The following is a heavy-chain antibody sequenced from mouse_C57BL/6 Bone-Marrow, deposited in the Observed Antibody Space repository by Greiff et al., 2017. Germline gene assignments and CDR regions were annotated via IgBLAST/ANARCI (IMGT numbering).Heavy chain of an antibody. D-gene: IGHD4-1*01. CDR2: ISDGGSYT. Sequence: EVKVVESGAGLVKPGGSLTLSCAASGFTFSSYAMSWVRQTPEKRLEWVATISDGGSYTYYPDNVKGRFTICRDKAKNNRYAQMGHLKSEDTAMDYCARYLGTGFYAMDYWGQGTSVTVSS. J-gene: IGHJ4*01. CDR3: ARYLGTGFYAMDY. V-gene: IGHV5-4*03. CDR1: GFTFSSYA.